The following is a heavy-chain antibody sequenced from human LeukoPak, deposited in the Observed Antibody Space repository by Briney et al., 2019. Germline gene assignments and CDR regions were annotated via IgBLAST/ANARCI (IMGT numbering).Heavy chain of an antibody. J-gene: IGHJ4*02. CDR2: ISAYNGNT. CDR3: AREWMVRGVITDRYYFDY. Sequence: ASVKVSCKASGYTFTSYGISWVRQAPGQGLEWMGWISAYNGNTNYAQKPQGRGTMTTDKSTSTAYIELRSLRSDDTAVYYCAREWMVRGVITDRYYFDYWGQGTLVTVSS. D-gene: IGHD3-10*01. CDR1: GYTFTSYG. V-gene: IGHV1-18*01.